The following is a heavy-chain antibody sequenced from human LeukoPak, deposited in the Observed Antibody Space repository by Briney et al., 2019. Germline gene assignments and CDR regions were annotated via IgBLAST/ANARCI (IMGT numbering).Heavy chain of an antibody. Sequence: GGSLRLSCAASGFTFTNAWMSWVRQAPGKGLEWVSAISGSGGSTYYADSVKGRFTISRDNSKNTLYLQMNSLRAEDTAVYYCASHRMVRGVIITSPFDYWGQGTLVTVSS. J-gene: IGHJ4*02. V-gene: IGHV3-23*01. CDR3: ASHRMVRGVIITSPFDY. D-gene: IGHD3-10*01. CDR1: GFTFTNAW. CDR2: ISGSGGST.